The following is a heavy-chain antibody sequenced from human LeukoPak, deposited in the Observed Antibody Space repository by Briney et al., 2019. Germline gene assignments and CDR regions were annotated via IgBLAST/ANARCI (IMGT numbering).Heavy chain of an antibody. Sequence: PSETLSLTCAVYGGSFSGYYWSWIRQPPGKGLEWIGEINHSGSTNYNPSLKSRVTISVDTSKNQFSLKLSSVTAADTAVYYCAGRVGVKYWFDPWGQGALVTVSS. CDR1: GGSFSGYY. V-gene: IGHV4-34*01. D-gene: IGHD1-26*01. CDR2: INHSGST. J-gene: IGHJ5*02. CDR3: AGRVGVKYWFDP.